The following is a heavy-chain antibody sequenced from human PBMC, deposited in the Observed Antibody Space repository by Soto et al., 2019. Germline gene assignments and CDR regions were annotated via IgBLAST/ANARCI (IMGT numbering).Heavy chain of an antibody. CDR3: ARYSSSSGFYYYYGMDV. Sequence: QVQLVQSGAEVKKPGSSVKVSCKASGGTFSSYAISWVRQAPGQGLEWMGGIIPIFGTANYAKKFQGRVTITAGESTSTAYMELSSLRSEDTAVYYCARYSSSSGFYYYYGMDVWGQGTTVTVSS. J-gene: IGHJ6*02. D-gene: IGHD6-6*01. V-gene: IGHV1-69*01. CDR1: GGTFSSYA. CDR2: IIPIFGTA.